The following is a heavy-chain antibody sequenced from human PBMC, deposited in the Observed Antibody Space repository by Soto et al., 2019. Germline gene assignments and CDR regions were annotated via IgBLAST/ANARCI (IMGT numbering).Heavy chain of an antibody. CDR3: ARGGTDEYYDSSGLDAFDI. Sequence: PSETLSLTCAVSGGSISSGGYSWSWIRQPPGKGLEWIGYIYHSGSTYYNPSLKSRVTISVDRSKNQFSLKLSSVTAADTAVYYCARGGTDEYYDSSGLDAFDISGQGTMVTV. CDR1: GGSISSGGYS. D-gene: IGHD3-22*01. J-gene: IGHJ3*02. CDR2: IYHSGST. V-gene: IGHV4-30-2*01.